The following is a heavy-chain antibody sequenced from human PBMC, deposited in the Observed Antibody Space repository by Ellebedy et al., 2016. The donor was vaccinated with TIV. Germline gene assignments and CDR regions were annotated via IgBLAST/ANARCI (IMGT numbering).Heavy chain of an antibody. V-gene: IGHV4-59*12. CDR2: IYYGGGT. CDR1: GVSITTNY. CDR3: ARPYGSGWLGRSAFDN. D-gene: IGHD6-19*01. Sequence: MPSETLSLTCTVSGVSITTNYWSWIRQTPGKGLEWIGYIYYGGGTNYNPSLKSRVTLSLDTSKNHFSLKLTSVTAADTAVYYCARPYGSGWLGRSAFDNWGQGTMVTVSS. J-gene: IGHJ3*02.